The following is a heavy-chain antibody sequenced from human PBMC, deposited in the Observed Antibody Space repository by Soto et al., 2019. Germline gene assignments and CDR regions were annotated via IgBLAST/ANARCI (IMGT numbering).Heavy chain of an antibody. V-gene: IGHV3-7*01. Sequence: GGSLRLSCVASGFTFSSYWMSWVRQAPGKGLEWVANIKQDGSEKYYVDSVKGRFTISRDNAKNSLYLQMNSLRAEDTAVYYCARGIVAARDAFDIWGQGTMVTVSS. J-gene: IGHJ3*02. D-gene: IGHD1-26*01. CDR2: IKQDGSEK. CDR3: ARGIVAARDAFDI. CDR1: GFTFSSYW.